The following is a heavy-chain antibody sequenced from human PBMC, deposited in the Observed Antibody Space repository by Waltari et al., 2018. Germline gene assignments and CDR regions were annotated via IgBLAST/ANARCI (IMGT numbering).Heavy chain of an antibody. CDR2: ISYDGSNK. CDR1: GFTFSSYG. J-gene: IGHJ4*02. D-gene: IGHD1-7*01. Sequence: QVQLVESGGGVVQPGRSLRLSCAASGFTFSSYGMHWVRQAPGKGLEWVAVISYDGSNKYYADSVKGRFTISRDNSKNTLYLQMNSLRAEDTAVYYCAKMNWNYDYWGQGTLVTVSS. CDR3: AKMNWNYDY. V-gene: IGHV3-30*18.